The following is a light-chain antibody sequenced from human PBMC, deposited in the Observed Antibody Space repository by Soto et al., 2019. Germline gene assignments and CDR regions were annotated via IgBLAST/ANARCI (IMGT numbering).Light chain of an antibody. CDR1: SSNIGNNA. V-gene: IGLV1-36*01. Sequence: QSVLTQPPSVSEAPRQRVTISCSGSSSNIGNNAVNWYQQLPGKAPKLLIYYDDLLPSGVSDRFSGSKSGTSASLAISGLQSEDEADYHCAAWDDSLNGYVSGTGTKVTVL. CDR2: YDD. J-gene: IGLJ1*01. CDR3: AAWDDSLNGYV.